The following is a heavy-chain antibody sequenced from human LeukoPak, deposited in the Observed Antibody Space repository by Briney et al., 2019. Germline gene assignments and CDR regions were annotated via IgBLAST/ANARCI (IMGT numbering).Heavy chain of an antibody. V-gene: IGHV3-30*02. J-gene: IGHJ5*02. CDR2: IRYDGSNK. Sequence: GGSXRLSCAASGFTFSSYGMHWVRQARGKGLEWVAFIRYDGSNKYYADSVKGRFTISRDNSKNTLYLQMNSLRAEDTAVYYCAKERTIAARPENWFDPWGQGTLVTVSS. CDR3: AKERTIAARPENWFDP. D-gene: IGHD6-6*01. CDR1: GFTFSSYG.